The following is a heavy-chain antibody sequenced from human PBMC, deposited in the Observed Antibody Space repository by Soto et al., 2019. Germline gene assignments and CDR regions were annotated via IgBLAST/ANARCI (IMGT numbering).Heavy chain of an antibody. D-gene: IGHD1-20*01. CDR1: GFTFSHYA. J-gene: IGHJ5*02. Sequence: GGSLRLSCAASGFTFSHYAMSWVRQAPGKGLEWVSDISDSGGSTYYADSVKGRFTISRDNSKNTLYLQMNSLRAEDTAIYYCAKGRLYNWTPFPVCFDHWGQGTLVTVSS. CDR2: ISDSGGST. CDR3: AKGRLYNWTPFPVCFDH. V-gene: IGHV3-23*01.